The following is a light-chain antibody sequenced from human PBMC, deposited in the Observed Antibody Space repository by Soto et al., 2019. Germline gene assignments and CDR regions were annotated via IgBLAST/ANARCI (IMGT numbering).Light chain of an antibody. J-gene: IGLJ1*01. CDR2: DDS. Sequence: SYELTQPPSVSVAPGQTARITCGGNNIGSKSVHWYQQKPGQAPVLVVYDDSDRPSAIPERFSGSNSGNTATLTISRVEAGDEADYYCQVCDSSSDHLVVGTGTMLTVL. CDR1: NIGSKS. CDR3: QVCDSSSDHLV. V-gene: IGLV3-21*02.